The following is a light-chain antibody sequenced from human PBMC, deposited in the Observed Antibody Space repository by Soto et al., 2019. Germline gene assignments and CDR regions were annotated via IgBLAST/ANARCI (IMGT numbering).Light chain of an antibody. Sequence: ETVLTQSPGTLSLSPGDRATLSCRASQTIRSNYLAWYRQTPGQAPRLLIYGASNRATGIPDRFSGSGSGTDFTLIISRLEPEDFALYYCQQYGSSPWTFGQGTKVEI. CDR3: QQYGSSPWT. CDR1: QTIRSNY. V-gene: IGKV3-20*01. J-gene: IGKJ1*01. CDR2: GAS.